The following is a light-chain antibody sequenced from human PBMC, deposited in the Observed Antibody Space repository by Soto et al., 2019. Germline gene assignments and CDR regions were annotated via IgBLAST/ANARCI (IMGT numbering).Light chain of an antibody. CDR3: QQYGNSPLT. CDR1: QSVSRN. V-gene: IGKV3D-15*02. Sequence: EIVMTHSPATLSVSPCERATLSFRASQSVSRNLAWYQQKPGQAPRLLIYGASTRATGIPARFSGSGSGTEFTLTISKLEPEDFALFYCQQYGNSPLTFGGGTKVDIK. J-gene: IGKJ4*01. CDR2: GAS.